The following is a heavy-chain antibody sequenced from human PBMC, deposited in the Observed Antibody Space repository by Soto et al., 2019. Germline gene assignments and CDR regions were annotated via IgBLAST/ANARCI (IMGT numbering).Heavy chain of an antibody. J-gene: IGHJ5*02. CDR1: GGTFSSYT. Sequence: QVQLVQSGAEVKKPGSSVKVSCKASGGTFSSYTISWVRQAPGQGLEWMGRIIPILGIANYAQKFQGRVTITADKSTSTAYMELSSLRSEDTAVYYCVRSSIAVAESRGYWFDPWGQGTLVTVSS. CDR2: IIPILGIA. CDR3: VRSSIAVAESRGYWFDP. D-gene: IGHD6-19*01. V-gene: IGHV1-69*02.